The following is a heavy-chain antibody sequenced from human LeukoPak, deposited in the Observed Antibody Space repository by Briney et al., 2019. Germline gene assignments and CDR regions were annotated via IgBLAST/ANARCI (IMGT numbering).Heavy chain of an antibody. D-gene: IGHD5-18*01. CDR2: IIPIFGTA. Sequence: ASVKVSCKASGGTFISYAISWVRQAPGQGLEWMGGIIPIFGTANYAQKFQGRVTITADESTSTAYMELSSLRSEDTAVYYCARQGLDTAMGSLDYWGQGTLVTVSS. V-gene: IGHV1-69*13. J-gene: IGHJ4*02. CDR1: GGTFISYA. CDR3: ARQGLDTAMGSLDY.